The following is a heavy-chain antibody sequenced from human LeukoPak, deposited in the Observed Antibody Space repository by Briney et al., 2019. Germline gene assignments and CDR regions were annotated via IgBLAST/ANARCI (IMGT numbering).Heavy chain of an antibody. Sequence: GGSLRLSCAASGFTFSSYAMHWVRQAPGKGLEYVSAISSNGGSTYYANSVKGRFTISRDNSKNTLYLQMGSLRAEDMAVYYCAREGGSSGWYFFDYWGQGTLVTVSS. J-gene: IGHJ4*02. D-gene: IGHD6-19*01. CDR3: AREGGSSGWYFFDY. V-gene: IGHV3-64*01. CDR2: ISSNGGST. CDR1: GFTFSSYA.